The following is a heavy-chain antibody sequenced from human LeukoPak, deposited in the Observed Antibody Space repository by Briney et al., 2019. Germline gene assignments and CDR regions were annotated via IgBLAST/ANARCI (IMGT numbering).Heavy chain of an antibody. D-gene: IGHD3-22*01. J-gene: IGHJ6*02. CDR1: GGSFSGYY. Sequence: PSETLSLTCAVYGGSFSGYYWSWIRQPPGKGLEGIGEINHRGSTNYNPSLKSRVTISVDTSKNQFSLKLSSVTAADTAVYYCARPQGPAYYYDSSGYYSDYYYGMDVWGQGTTVTVSS. CDR3: ARPQGPAYYYDSSGYYSDYYYGMDV. V-gene: IGHV4-34*01. CDR2: INHRGST.